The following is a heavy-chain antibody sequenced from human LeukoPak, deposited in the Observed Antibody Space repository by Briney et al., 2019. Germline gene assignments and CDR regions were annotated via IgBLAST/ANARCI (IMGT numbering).Heavy chain of an antibody. V-gene: IGHV4-59*01. D-gene: IGHD6-19*01. J-gene: IGHJ6*02. CDR2: LYYSGST. CDR3: ARDSRIAVAGYYYYYGMDV. CDR1: GCTISSYY. Sequence: SETLSLTCTVSGCTISSYYWSWIRKPPGKGLEWIGNLYYSGSTNYNPSLKSRITISVDTSKNQFSLKLSSVTGADTAVYYCARDSRIAVAGYYYYYGMDVWGQGTTVTVSS.